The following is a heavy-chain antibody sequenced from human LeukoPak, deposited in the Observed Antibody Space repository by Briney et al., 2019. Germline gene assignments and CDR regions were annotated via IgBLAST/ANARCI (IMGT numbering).Heavy chain of an antibody. V-gene: IGHV4-34*01. J-gene: IGHJ4*02. CDR3: ARGGKAARKFDY. D-gene: IGHD6-6*01. CDR2: INHSGST. Sequence: PSETLSLTCAVYGGSFSGYYWSWIRQPLGKGLEWIGEINHSGSTNYNPSLKSRVTISVDTSKNQFSLKLSSVTAADTAVYYCARGGKAARKFDYWGQGTLVTVSS. CDR1: GGSFSGYY.